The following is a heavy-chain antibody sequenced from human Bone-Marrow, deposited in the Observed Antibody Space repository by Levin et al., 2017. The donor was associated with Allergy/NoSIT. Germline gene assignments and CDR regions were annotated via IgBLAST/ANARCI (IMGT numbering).Heavy chain of an antibody. J-gene: IGHJ3*02. CDR2: IHHSGIT. Sequence: SETLSLTCAVSGGSFSGYYWSWIRQPPGKGLEWIGEIHHSGITNYNPSLKSRVTISGDTSRNQFSLRLTSVTAADTAIYYCARIRHRFLPFDAFEIWGQGTMVSVSS. D-gene: IGHD3-10*01. V-gene: IGHV4-34*01. CDR1: GGSFSGYY. CDR3: ARIRHRFLPFDAFEI.